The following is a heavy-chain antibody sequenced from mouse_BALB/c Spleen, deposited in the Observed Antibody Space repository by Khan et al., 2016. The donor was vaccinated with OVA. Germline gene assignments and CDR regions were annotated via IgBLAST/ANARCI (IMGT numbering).Heavy chain of an antibody. Sequence: QIQLVQSGPELKKPGETVKISCKASGYTFTNYGMNWVKQSPGKALKWMGWIYTYTGEPTYADDFTGRFAFSLETSASTAYLQINNLKMEDTATDYCARPPYFSYTLDYWGQGTSVTVSS. D-gene: IGHD2-10*01. V-gene: IGHV9-3-1*01. J-gene: IGHJ4*01. CDR1: GYTFTNYG. CDR3: ARPPYFSYTLDY. CDR2: IYTYTGEP.